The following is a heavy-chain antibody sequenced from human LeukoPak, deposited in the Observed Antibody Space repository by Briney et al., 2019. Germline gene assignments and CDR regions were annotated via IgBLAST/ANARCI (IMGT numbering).Heavy chain of an antibody. CDR2: ISGSGGST. CDR1: GFTFSGYA. Sequence: PGGSLRLSCAASGFTFSGYAMTWVRQAPGKGLEWVSSISGSGGSTYYADSVKGRFTISRDNSKNTLYLQMNSLRAEDTAVYYCAKDPGNNNWSYWYFDIWGRGTLVSVSS. D-gene: IGHD1-1*01. V-gene: IGHV3-23*01. J-gene: IGHJ2*01. CDR3: AKDPGNNNWSYWYFDI.